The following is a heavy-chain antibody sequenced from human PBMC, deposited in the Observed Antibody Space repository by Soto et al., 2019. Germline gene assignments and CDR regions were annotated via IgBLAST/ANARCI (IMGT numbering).Heavy chain of an antibody. CDR2: INHSGST. Sequence: SETLSLTCAVYGGSFSGYYWSWIRQPPGKGLEWIGEINHSGSTNYNPSLKSRVTISVDTSKNQFSLKLSSVTAADTAVYYCARGGLGIGYFDLWGRGTLVTVSS. V-gene: IGHV4-34*01. J-gene: IGHJ2*01. CDR1: GGSFSGYY. CDR3: ARGGLGIGYFDL. D-gene: IGHD7-27*01.